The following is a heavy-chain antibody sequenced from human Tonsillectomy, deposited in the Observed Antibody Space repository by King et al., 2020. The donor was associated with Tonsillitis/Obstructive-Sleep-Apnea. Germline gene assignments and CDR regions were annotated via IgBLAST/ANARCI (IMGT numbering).Heavy chain of an antibody. V-gene: IGHV3-30*18. J-gene: IGHJ6*02. Sequence: VQLVESGGGVVQPGRSLRLSCAASGFTFSSYGMHWVRQAPGKGLEWVAVISYDGSNKYYADSVKGRFTISRDNSKNTLYLQMNSLRAEDTAVYYCAKDQDLFDYYGMDVWGQGTTVTVSS. CDR2: ISYDGSNK. CDR1: GFTFSSYG. CDR3: AKDQDLFDYYGMDV. D-gene: IGHD3-10*01.